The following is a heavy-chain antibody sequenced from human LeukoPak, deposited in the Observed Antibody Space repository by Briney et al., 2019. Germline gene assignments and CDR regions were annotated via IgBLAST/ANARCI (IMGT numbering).Heavy chain of an antibody. CDR3: AKGRDIVVVPAASFDY. CDR1: GFTFSSYG. CDR2: IRYDGSNK. Sequence: GGSLRLSCAASGFTFSSYGMHWVRQAPGKGLEGVAFIRYDGSNKYYADSVKGRFTISRDNSKNTLYLQMNSLRAEDTAVYYCAKGRDIVVVPAASFDYWGQGTLVTVSS. J-gene: IGHJ4*02. D-gene: IGHD2-2*01. V-gene: IGHV3-30*02.